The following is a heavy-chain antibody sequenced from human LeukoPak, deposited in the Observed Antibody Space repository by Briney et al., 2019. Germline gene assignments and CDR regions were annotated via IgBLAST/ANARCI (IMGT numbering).Heavy chain of an antibody. CDR3: AVGQLVHPNSDY. CDR1: GFXFSSYA. J-gene: IGHJ4*02. D-gene: IGHD6-13*01. CDR2: ISYDGSNK. Sequence: GGSLRLSSAASGFXFSSYAIHWVRQAPGKGLEWVAVISYDGSNKYYADSVKGRFTISRDNSKNTLYLQMNSLRAEDTAVYYCAVGQLVHPNSDYWGQGTLVTVSS. V-gene: IGHV3-30-3*01.